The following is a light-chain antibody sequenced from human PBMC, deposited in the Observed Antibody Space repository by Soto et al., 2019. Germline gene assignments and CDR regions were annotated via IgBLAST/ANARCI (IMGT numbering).Light chain of an antibody. V-gene: IGLV1-44*01. CDR2: SNN. CDR3: AAWDDSLNGVV. CDR1: SSNIESNT. Sequence: QSVLTQPPSASGTPGQRVTISCSGSSSNIESNTVNWYQQLPGTAPELLIYSNNQRPSGVPDRFSGSKSGTSASLAISGLQSEDEADYYCAAWDDSLNGVVFGGGTKLTVL. J-gene: IGLJ2*01.